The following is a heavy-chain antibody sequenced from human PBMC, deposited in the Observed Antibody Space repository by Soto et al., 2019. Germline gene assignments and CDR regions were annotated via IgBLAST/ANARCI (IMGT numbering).Heavy chain of an antibody. D-gene: IGHD2-2*01. J-gene: IGHJ5*02. V-gene: IGHV1-18*01. CDR3: TRCEVPAAMGGWFDT. Sequence: QVQLVQSGAEIKKPGASVKVSCKASGFSLSSEGINWVRQAPGQGLEWVGWISPYNDNTNYAQNLQDRVTLTTDIYTSTAYMELRSLRSDDTAVYYCTRCEVPAAMGGWFDTWGQGTLVTVSS. CDR1: GFSLSSEG. CDR2: ISPYNDNT.